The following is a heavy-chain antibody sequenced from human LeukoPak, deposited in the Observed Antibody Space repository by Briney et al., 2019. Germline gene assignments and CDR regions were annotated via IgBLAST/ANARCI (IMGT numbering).Heavy chain of an antibody. J-gene: IGHJ4*02. CDR3: ARDLVRTDSGYDSGPVGY. Sequence: GGSLRLSCAASGFTFSSYAMSWARQAPGKGLEWVAVISYDGSNKYYADSVKGRLTISRDNSKNTLYLQMNSLRGEDTALYYCARDLVRTDSGYDSGPVGYWGQGTLVTVSS. CDR1: GFTFSSYA. CDR2: ISYDGSNK. V-gene: IGHV3-30*03. D-gene: IGHD5-12*01.